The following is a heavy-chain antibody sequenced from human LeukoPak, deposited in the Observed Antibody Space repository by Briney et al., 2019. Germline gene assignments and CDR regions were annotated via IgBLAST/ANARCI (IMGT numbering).Heavy chain of an antibody. J-gene: IGHJ5*02. Sequence: GSLRLSCAASGFTFSNYTVHWVRQAPGKGLEWVAVISYDGSNKYYADSVKGRFTISRDNSKNTLYLQMNSRRVEDTAVYYCARSYTSGWSRGFDPWGQGTLVIVSS. CDR3: ARSYTSGWSRGFDP. CDR2: ISYDGSNK. D-gene: IGHD6-19*01. V-gene: IGHV3-30-3*01. CDR1: GFTFSNYT.